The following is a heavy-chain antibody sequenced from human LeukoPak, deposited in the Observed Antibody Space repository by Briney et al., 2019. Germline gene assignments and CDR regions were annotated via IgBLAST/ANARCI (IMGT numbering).Heavy chain of an antibody. CDR1: GGTFSSYA. CDR2: IIPIFGTA. CDR3: AREGAMSRAYYMDV. V-gene: IGHV1-69*13. Sequence: GASVKVSCKASGGTFSSYAISWVRQAPGQGLEWMGGIIPIFGTANYAQKFQGRVTITADESTSTAYMELRSLRSDDTAVYYCAREGAMSRAYYMDVWGKGTTVTISS. J-gene: IGHJ6*03. D-gene: IGHD1-26*01.